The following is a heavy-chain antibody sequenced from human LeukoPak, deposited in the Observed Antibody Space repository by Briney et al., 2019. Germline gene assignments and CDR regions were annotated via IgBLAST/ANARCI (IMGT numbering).Heavy chain of an antibody. J-gene: IGHJ4*02. V-gene: IGHV3-48*03. CDR3: AREKLSFFDSSGYFDY. CDR2: SSSSGSAI. D-gene: IGHD3-22*01. Sequence: GVSLRLSCAASGFTFSSYEMNWVRQAPGKGLEWVSFSSSSGSAIHYADSVRGRFTISRDNAKNSLYLQMSRLRAEDTAVYYCAREKLSFFDSSGYFDYWGQGALVTVSS. CDR1: GFTFSSYE.